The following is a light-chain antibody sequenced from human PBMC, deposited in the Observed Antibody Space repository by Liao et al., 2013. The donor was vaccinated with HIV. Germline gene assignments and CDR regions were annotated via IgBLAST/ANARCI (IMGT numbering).Light chain of an antibody. CDR1: NIGSKG. Sequence: SYELTQPPSVSVAPGKTATITCGGNNIGSKGVHWYQQKSGQAPVLVMYHGIDRPSGISKRFSGSNTENTATLTISRAEAGDEADYYCQVWDRSSGHPNVFGPGTKVTVL. J-gene: IGLJ1*01. CDR2: HGI. CDR3: QVWDRSSGHPNV. V-gene: IGLV3-21*04.